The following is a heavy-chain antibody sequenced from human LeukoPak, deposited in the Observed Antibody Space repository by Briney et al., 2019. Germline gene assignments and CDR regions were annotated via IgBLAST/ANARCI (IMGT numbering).Heavy chain of an antibody. CDR2: IRYDGSNK. Sequence: GSLRLSCAASGFTFSSYGIHWVRQAPGKGLEWVAFIRYDGSNKYYTDSVKGRFTISRDNSKNTLYLQMNSLRAEDTAVYYCAKGRGWEASYYYYYMDVWGKGTTVTISS. CDR3: AKGRGWEASYYYYYMDV. J-gene: IGHJ6*03. V-gene: IGHV3-30*02. CDR1: GFTFSSYG. D-gene: IGHD1-26*01.